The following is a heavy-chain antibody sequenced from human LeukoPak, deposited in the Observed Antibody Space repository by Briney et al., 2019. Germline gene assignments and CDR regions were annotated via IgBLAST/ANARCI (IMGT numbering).Heavy chain of an antibody. CDR3: ARQGAVAGTRRFIDY. D-gene: IGHD6-19*01. Sequence: ASVKVSCKASGYTFTSYGISWVRQAPGQGLEWMGWISAYNGNTNYAQKLQGRVTMTTDTSTSTAYMELRSLRSDDTAVYYCARQGAVAGTRRFIDYWGQGTLVTVSS. CDR2: ISAYNGNT. CDR1: GYTFTSYG. V-gene: IGHV1-18*01. J-gene: IGHJ4*02.